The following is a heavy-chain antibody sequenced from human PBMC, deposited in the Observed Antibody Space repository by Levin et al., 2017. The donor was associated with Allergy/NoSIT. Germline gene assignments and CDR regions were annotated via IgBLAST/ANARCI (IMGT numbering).Heavy chain of an antibody. J-gene: IGHJ6*02. V-gene: IGHV3-11*01. CDR2: ISNSGSII. CDR1: GFTFSDYY. Sequence: PGGSLRLSCAASGFTFSDYYMSWIRQAPGEGLEWVSYISNSGSIIYYADSVKGRFTISRDNAKKSLFLQMNSLRAEDTAVYYCARLRTISEARCMDVWGQGTTVSVSS. D-gene: IGHD3-3*01. CDR3: ARLRTISEARCMDV.